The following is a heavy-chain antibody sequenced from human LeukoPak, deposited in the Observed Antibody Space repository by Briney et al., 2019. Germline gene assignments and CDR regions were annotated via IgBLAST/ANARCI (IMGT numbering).Heavy chain of an antibody. D-gene: IGHD1-1*01. V-gene: IGHV1-46*01. CDR3: ARDAPIGSAYYYYYMDV. Sequence: ASVKVSCKASGYTFGTHWMHWVRQAPGQGLEWMAIINPSGDVRSYAQKFQGRVTVTRDMSTRTVYMELSSLRSEDTAVYYCARDAPIGSAYYYYYMDVWGKGTTVTVSS. J-gene: IGHJ6*03. CDR1: GYTFGTHW. CDR2: INPSGDVR.